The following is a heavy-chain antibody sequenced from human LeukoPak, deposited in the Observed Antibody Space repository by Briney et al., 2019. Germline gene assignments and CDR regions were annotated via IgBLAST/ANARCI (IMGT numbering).Heavy chain of an antibody. Sequence: SETLSLTCTVSGGSISSYYWSWIRQPPGKGLEWIGYIYYSGSTNYNPSLKSRVTISVDTSKNQFSLKLSSVTADDTAVYYCARDAHIVVVPAAMGPWGQGTLVTVSS. D-gene: IGHD2-2*01. J-gene: IGHJ5*02. CDR2: IYYSGST. CDR1: GGSISSYY. V-gene: IGHV4-59*01. CDR3: ARDAHIVVVPAAMGP.